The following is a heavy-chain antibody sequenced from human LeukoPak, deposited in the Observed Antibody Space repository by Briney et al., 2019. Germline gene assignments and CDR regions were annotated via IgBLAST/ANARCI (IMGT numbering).Heavy chain of an antibody. D-gene: IGHD2-15*01. V-gene: IGHV3-23*01. J-gene: IGHJ4*02. CDR3: AKQLGYCSDGSCYFPY. CDR2: ISGSGGST. Sequence: PGGSLRLSCAASGFTFSSYAMTWVRQAPGKGLEWVSIISGSGGSTYYADSVKGRFTISRDNSKSTLCLQMNSLRAEDTAVYYCAKQLGYCSDGSCYFPYWGQGTLVTVSS. CDR1: GFTFSSYA.